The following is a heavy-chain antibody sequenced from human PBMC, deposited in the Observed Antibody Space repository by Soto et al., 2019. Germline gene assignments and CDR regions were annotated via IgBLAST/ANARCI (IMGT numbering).Heavy chain of an antibody. V-gene: IGHV4-31*03. J-gene: IGHJ4*02. CDR3: ARAAPAGSADF. Sequence: SETLSLTCTVSGGSNIRDGYYWSWIRQHPGKGLEWIAYISYSGSSYSNPSLKSRVTISADTSKNQFSLRLTSVTAADTAVYFCARAAPAGSADFWGQGTLVTVSS. CDR2: ISYSGSS. D-gene: IGHD6-13*01. CDR1: GGSNIRDGYY.